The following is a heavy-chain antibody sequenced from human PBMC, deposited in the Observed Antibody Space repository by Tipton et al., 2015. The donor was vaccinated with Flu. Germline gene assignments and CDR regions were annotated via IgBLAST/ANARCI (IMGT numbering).Heavy chain of an antibody. Sequence: TLSLTCTVSGGSIRSYYWNWIRQSAGKGLEWIGRIQSPGRTNYNPSLRSRVTMSLDASKNQVSLKLTSVTAADTAVYFCARGGYNYAIYWFDPWGQGTLVSVSS. J-gene: IGHJ5*02. V-gene: IGHV4-4*07. D-gene: IGHD5-24*01. CDR3: ARGGYNYAIYWFDP. CDR1: GGSIRSYY. CDR2: IQSPGRT.